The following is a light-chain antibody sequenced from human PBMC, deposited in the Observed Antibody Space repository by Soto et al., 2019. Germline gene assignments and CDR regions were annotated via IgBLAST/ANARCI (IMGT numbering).Light chain of an antibody. J-gene: IGLJ3*02. CDR3: QSYDISLSGSWV. CDR2: GNS. V-gene: IGLV1-40*01. Sequence: QSVLTQPPSVSGAPGQRVTISCTGSSSNIGAGFDVHWYQHLPATAPKLLIYGNSRRPSGVPDRFSASKSGTSASLAITGLQADDEGDYYCQSYDISLSGSWVFGGGTQLTVL. CDR1: SSNIGAGFD.